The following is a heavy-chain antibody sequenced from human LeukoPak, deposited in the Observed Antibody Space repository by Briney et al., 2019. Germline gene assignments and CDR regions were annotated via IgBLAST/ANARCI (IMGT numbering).Heavy chain of an antibody. D-gene: IGHD3-16*01. CDR3: AGNPLGTEMLMGYYYYGMDV. CDR1: GGTFSSHA. Sequence: ASVTVSCKASGGTFSSHALSWVRQAPGQGLEWMGRIIPMFGVTNYAQNFQGRFTITADKSTTTVYMELTSLRSEDTAVYYCAGNPLGTEMLMGYYYYGMDVWGQGTTVTVSS. J-gene: IGHJ6*02. CDR2: IIPMFGVT. V-gene: IGHV1-69*04.